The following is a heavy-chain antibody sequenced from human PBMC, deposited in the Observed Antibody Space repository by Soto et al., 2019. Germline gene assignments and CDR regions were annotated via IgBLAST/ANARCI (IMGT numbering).Heavy chain of an antibody. V-gene: IGHV4-59*01. CDR2: LHYSGSA. CDR1: GVSMSDYY. Sequence: SETLSLTCTVSGVSMSDYYGSWIRQSPGKGLEHIGYLHYSGSANYTPSLKSRVTISMDRSKNQFSLKLTSMTAADTAIYYCARSGHIFAGVIWGQGILVTVS. D-gene: IGHD3-16*01. CDR3: ARSGHIFAGVI. J-gene: IGHJ4*02.